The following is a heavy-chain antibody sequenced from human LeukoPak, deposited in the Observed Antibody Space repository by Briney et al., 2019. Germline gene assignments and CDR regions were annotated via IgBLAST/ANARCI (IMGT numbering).Heavy chain of an antibody. CDR3: AKSRVSYWVPEFDY. V-gene: IGHV3-23*01. D-gene: IGHD1-26*01. CDR2: VGPSGART. CDR1: GFTFSHHG. Sequence: PGGSLRLSCAASGFTFSHHGMNWVRQAPGKGLEWVSGVGPSGARTYYADSVKGRFTVSRDNSKNMVFLQINSLRAEDTAIYYCAKSRVSYWVPEFDYWGQGTLVTVSS. J-gene: IGHJ4*02.